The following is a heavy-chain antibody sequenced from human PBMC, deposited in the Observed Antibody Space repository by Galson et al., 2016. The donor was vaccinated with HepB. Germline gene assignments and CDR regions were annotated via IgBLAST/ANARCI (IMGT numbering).Heavy chain of an antibody. CDR3: ATLFWGDLWYFDL. CDR2: IDPSDSYT. Sequence: QSGAEVKKPGESLRISCKVSGYTFTSYWIIWVRQMPGKGLEWIGRIDPSDSYTTYSPSFQGHVTMSVDKSISTAYLQWSSLKASDTAMYFCATLFWGDLWYFDLWGRGTLVTVSS. D-gene: IGHD7-27*01. CDR1: GYTFTSYW. V-gene: IGHV5-10-1*01. J-gene: IGHJ2*01.